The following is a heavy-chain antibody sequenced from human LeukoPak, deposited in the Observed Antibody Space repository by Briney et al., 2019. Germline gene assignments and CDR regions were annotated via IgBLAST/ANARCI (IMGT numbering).Heavy chain of an antibody. J-gene: IGHJ3*02. Sequence: ASVKVSCKTSGYSENFYGITWVRQVAGQGLEWMAVFNPSGGSTSYAQKFRDRVTVTRDTSTSTLYMELSSLRYEDTAIYYCARVRDGYNDAFDIWGQGTMVIVSS. V-gene: IGHV1-46*02. CDR2: FNPSGGST. CDR1: GYSENFYG. D-gene: IGHD5-24*01. CDR3: ARVRDGYNDAFDI.